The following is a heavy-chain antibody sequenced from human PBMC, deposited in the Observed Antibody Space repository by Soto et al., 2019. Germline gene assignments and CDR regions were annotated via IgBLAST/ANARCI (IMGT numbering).Heavy chain of an antibody. Sequence: QEQLVQSGAEVKKPGSSVKVSCKASGGTFTTYAFSWVRQAPGQGLEWMGGIIPIFGTSNYAQKFQGRVTLTADESTTTAFRELHNLKSEDTGVYYCARDRGGHCSGTSCYGGCDPWGQGTLVTVSS. CDR1: GGTFTTYA. CDR3: ARDRGGHCSGTSCYGGCDP. D-gene: IGHD2-2*01. V-gene: IGHV1-69*01. CDR2: IIPIFGTS. J-gene: IGHJ5*02.